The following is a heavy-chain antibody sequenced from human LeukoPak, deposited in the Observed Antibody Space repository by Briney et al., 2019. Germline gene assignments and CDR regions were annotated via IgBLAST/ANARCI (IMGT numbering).Heavy chain of an antibody. CDR2: IKFDGSLA. D-gene: IGHD2-15*01. CDR1: GFTFSTYW. J-gene: IGHJ6*04. Sequence: GGSLRLSCTASGFTFSTYWIHWVRQAPGKGLVWVSQIKFDGSLASYADSVKGRFTISRDNAKNTLYLQMNSLGTEDTAVYYCATFAGIVSGTYTVPGGLLVWGKGTTVTVSS. V-gene: IGHV3-74*01. CDR3: ATFAGIVSGTYTVPGGLLV.